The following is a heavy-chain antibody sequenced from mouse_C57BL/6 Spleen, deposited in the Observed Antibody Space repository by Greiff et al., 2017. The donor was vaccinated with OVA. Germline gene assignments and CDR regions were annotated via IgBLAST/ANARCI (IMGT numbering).Heavy chain of an antibody. CDR1: GFNIKDDY. D-gene: IGHD1-1*01. J-gene: IGHJ3*01. CDR2: IDPENGDT. Sequence: QSGAELVRPGASVKLSCTASGFNIKDDYMHWVKQRPEQGLEWIGWIDPENGDTEYASKFQGKATITADTSSNTAYLQLSSLTSEDTAVYYCTTGYGSSPAWFAYWGQGTLVTVSA. CDR3: TTGYGSSPAWFAY. V-gene: IGHV14-4*01.